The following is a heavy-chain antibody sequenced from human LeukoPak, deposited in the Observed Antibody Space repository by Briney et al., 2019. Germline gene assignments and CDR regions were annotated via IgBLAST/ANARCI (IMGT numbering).Heavy chain of an antibody. D-gene: IGHD6-6*01. CDR1: GFTFSTSG. Sequence: GGSLRLSCAASGFTFSTSGMSWVRQAPGKGLEWVAGINDNGDKTYCADPVKGRFTISRDNSKNTLHLQMNSLRAEDTAVYYCAKRVPYGSSSVYFDSRGQGTLVTVSS. V-gene: IGHV3-23*01. J-gene: IGHJ4*02. CDR2: INDNGDKT. CDR3: AKRVPYGSSSVYFDS.